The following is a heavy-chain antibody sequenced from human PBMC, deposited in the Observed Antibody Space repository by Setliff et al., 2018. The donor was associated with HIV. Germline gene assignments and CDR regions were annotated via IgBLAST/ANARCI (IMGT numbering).Heavy chain of an antibody. CDR2: AAFDGRNQ. CDR1: GFMFSDFG. Sequence: PGGSLRLSCVASGFMFSDFGMHWVRQAPGKGLEWLAFAAFDGRNQIHAESVEGRVTISRDNAKNTLYLQLHNLRAEDAAVYYCAKSLSSGFALDALDFRGQGTKVTVS. V-gene: IGHV3-30*02. CDR3: AKSLSSGFALDALDF. J-gene: IGHJ3*01. D-gene: IGHD3-22*01.